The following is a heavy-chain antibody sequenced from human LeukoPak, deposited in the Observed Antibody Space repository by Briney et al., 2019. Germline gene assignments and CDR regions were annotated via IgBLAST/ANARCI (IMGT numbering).Heavy chain of an antibody. CDR1: GVSISSSSYY. CDR3: ARVELERLSYYYYYMDV. D-gene: IGHD1-1*01. CDR2: IYSSGST. Sequence: PSETLSLTCNVSGVSISSSSYYWGWIRQPPGKGLEWIGSIYSSGSTYYNSSLKSRVTISVDTSKNQFSLKLSSVTAADTAVYYCARVELERLSYYYYYMDVWGKGTTVTVSS. V-gene: IGHV4-39*07. J-gene: IGHJ6*03.